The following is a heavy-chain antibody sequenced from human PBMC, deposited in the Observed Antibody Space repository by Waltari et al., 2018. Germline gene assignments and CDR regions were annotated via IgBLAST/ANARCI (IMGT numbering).Heavy chain of an antibody. V-gene: IGHV1-69-2*01. CDR1: GYTFTAYY. Sequence: EFQLLQSGPEGKKPGATVKISCKVSGYTFTAYYFHGVHRAPGKGLEWMGLVDPEDGETIYAEKFQGRVTITADTSTDTAYMELSSLRSEDTAVYYCATDPSITGTTGWFDPWGQGTLVTVSS. CDR3: ATDPSITGTTGWFDP. J-gene: IGHJ5*02. CDR2: VDPEDGET. D-gene: IGHD1-7*01.